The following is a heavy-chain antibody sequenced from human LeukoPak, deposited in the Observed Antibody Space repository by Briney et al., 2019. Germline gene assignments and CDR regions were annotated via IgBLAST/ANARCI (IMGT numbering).Heavy chain of an antibody. CDR2: INHSGSA. Sequence: SQTLSLTCTVSGGSISSGGYYWSWIRQHPGKGLEWIGEINHSGSANYNPSLKSRVTISLDTSKNQFSLNLSSVTAADTAVYYCARGQGTVTTHWGQGTLVTVSS. D-gene: IGHD4-17*01. CDR1: GGSISSGGYY. V-gene: IGHV4-31*03. CDR3: ARGQGTVTTH. J-gene: IGHJ4*02.